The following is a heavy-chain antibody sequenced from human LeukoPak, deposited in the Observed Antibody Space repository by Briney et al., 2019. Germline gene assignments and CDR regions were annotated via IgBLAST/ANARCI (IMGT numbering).Heavy chain of an antibody. CDR3: AKDLGVVVPASSNWFDP. J-gene: IGHJ5*02. CDR2: IWYDGSNK. D-gene: IGHD2-2*01. CDR1: GCTFSSYG. Sequence: PGGSLRLSCAASGCTFSSYGMHWVRQAPGKGLEWVAFIWYDGSNKYYADSVKGRFTISRDNSKNTLYLQMNSLRAEDTAVYYCAKDLGVVVPASSNWFDPWGQGTLVTVSS. V-gene: IGHV3-30*02.